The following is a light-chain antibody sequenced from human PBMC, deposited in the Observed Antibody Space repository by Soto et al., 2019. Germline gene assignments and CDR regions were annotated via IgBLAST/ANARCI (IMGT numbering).Light chain of an antibody. Sequence: EIVMTQSPDTLSVSPGEGVTLSCRASQSVSSDLAWYQQKPGQSPRLLMYGASTRATDIPARFSGGGSGTEFTLTISSLQSEHGAIYYCQQYHDWPPITFGPGTKVEIK. CDR1: QSVSSD. CDR2: GAS. J-gene: IGKJ3*01. CDR3: QQYHDWPPIT. V-gene: IGKV3-15*01.